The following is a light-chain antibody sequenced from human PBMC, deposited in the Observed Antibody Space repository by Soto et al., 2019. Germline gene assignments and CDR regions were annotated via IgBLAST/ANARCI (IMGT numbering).Light chain of an antibody. J-gene: IGKJ1*01. CDR3: QQNGRSPPWT. V-gene: IGKV3-20*01. Sequence: EIVMTHSPATLSVSPGERATLSCRASQSVSSNLAWYQQKPGQAPRLLIYGASSRATGIPDRFSGSGSGTDFTLTISRLESEDFAVYYCQQNGRSPPWTFGQGTKVDIK. CDR1: QSVSSN. CDR2: GAS.